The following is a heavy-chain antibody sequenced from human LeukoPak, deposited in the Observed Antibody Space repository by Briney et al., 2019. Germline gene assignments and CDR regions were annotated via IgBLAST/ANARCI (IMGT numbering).Heavy chain of an antibody. CDR1: GASVSRES. CDR3: ARNGFRTYCGTGCYSDYMDV. Sequence: SETLSLTCTVSGASVSRESWTWIRQPAGKGLEWIGYIYDTGDTTYNPSLQSRLSMSVDTSKNQFSLKLTSVTAADTAVCYCARNGFRTYCGTGCYSDYMDVWGKGATVTVSS. D-gene: IGHD2-21*02. J-gene: IGHJ6*03. CDR2: IYDTGDT. V-gene: IGHV4-4*07.